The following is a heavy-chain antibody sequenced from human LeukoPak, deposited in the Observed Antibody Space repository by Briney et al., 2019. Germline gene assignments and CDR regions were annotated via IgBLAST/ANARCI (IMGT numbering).Heavy chain of an antibody. J-gene: IGHJ4*02. CDR3: ARRTPYGAHIFDY. D-gene: IGHD4-17*01. V-gene: IGHV4-39*01. CDR2: IYYSGST. Sequence: SETLSLTCTVSGGSISSSSYYCGWVRQPPGKGLEWIGSIYYSGSTYYNPSLKSRVTISVDTSKNQFCVKRSSVTAADTAVYYCARRTPYGAHIFDYWGQGTLVTVSS. CDR1: GGSISSSSYY.